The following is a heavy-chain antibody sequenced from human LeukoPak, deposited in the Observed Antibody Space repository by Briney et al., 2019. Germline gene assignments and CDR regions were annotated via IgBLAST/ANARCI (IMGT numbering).Heavy chain of an antibody. D-gene: IGHD3-3*02. CDR2: IYYTGTT. V-gene: IGHV4-34*01. J-gene: IGHJ4*02. CDR3: ARRGGRSVIGY. Sequence: SETLSLTCEVYGGSFSGFYWSWIRQSPGKGLEWIGEIYYTGTTNYNPSLKSRVTISIDKSKKQMPLKLSSVAAADTAVYYCARRGGRSVIGYWGQGTLVTVSS. CDR1: GGSFSGFY.